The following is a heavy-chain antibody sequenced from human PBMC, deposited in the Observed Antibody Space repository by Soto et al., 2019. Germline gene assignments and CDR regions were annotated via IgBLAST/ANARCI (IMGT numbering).Heavy chain of an antibody. Sequence: GGPLRLSCAASGFTFSSYWMSWVRQAPGKGLEWVANIKQDGSEKYYVDSVKGRFTISRDNAKNSLYLQMNSLRAEDTAMYYCAGSMGVYGDSSKLHKFDYWGQGTLVTVSS. CDR2: IKQDGSEK. CDR3: AGSMGVYGDSSKLHKFDY. J-gene: IGHJ4*02. D-gene: IGHD4-17*01. CDR1: GFTFSSYW. V-gene: IGHV3-7*05.